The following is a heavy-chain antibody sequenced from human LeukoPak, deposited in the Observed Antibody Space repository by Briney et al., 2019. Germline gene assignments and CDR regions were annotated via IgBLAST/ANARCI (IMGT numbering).Heavy chain of an antibody. J-gene: IGHJ4*02. D-gene: IGHD5-24*01. CDR3: ARDPVRDGYNQGYFDY. V-gene: IGHV3-30-3*01. CDR1: GFTVSSNY. Sequence: GGSLRLSCAASGFTVSSNYMSWVRQAPGRGLEWVAVISYDGSNKYYADSVKGRFTISRDNSKNTLYLQMNSLRAEDTAVYYCARDPVRDGYNQGYFDYWGQGTLVTVSS. CDR2: ISYDGSNK.